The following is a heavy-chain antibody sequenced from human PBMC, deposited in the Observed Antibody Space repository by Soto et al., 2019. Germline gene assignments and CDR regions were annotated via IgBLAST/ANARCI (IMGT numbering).Heavy chain of an antibody. CDR3: TRRSRWYYYGSASYYILWFEL. V-gene: IGHV4-39*01. CDR2: IHNSGSL. Sequence: QLQLQESGPGLVKPSETLSLICTVSGDSINNAAYYWGWIRQPPGQGLEWIGSIHNSGSLYFNPSLNSRVTLSVDMSKNLFSLKLSSVTAGDTVVYFCTRRSRWYYYGSASYYILWFELWGQGTLVSVFS. D-gene: IGHD3-10*01. CDR1: GDSINNAAYY. J-gene: IGHJ5*01.